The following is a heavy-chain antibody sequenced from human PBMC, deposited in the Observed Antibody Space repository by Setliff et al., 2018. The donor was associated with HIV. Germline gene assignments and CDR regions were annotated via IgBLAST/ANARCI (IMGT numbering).Heavy chain of an antibody. Sequence: GGSLRLSCVVSGFTFSDVWMSWVRQAPGKGLEWVGRIKSKSDGGAVHYAAPVKGRFTISRDDSQDTLYLEMNSLTNEDTAMYYCTTYSSVYYHSDCWGQGTLVTVS. V-gene: IGHV3-15*06. CDR1: GFTFSDVW. CDR2: IKSKSDGGAV. J-gene: IGHJ4*02. D-gene: IGHD3-22*01. CDR3: TTYSSVYYHSDC.